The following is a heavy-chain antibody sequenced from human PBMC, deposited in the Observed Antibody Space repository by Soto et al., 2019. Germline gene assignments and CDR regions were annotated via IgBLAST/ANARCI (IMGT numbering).Heavy chain of an antibody. CDR3: ARDFPLGPYDILTGYVDY. CDR2: IWYDGSNK. V-gene: IGHV3-33*01. D-gene: IGHD3-9*01. CDR1: GFTFSSYG. J-gene: IGHJ4*02. Sequence: QVQLVESGGGVVQPGRSLRLSCAASGFTFSSYGMHWVRQAPGKGLEWVAVIWYDGSNKYYADSVKGRFTISRDNSKNTLYLQMNSLRAEDTAVCYCARDFPLGPYDILTGYVDYWGQGTLVTVSS.